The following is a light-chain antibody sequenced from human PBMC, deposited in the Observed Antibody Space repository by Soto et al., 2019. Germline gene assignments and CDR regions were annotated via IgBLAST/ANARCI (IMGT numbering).Light chain of an antibody. J-gene: IGLJ7*01. CDR2: DVS. CDR1: SSDVGGYNY. Sequence: QSVLTQPASVSGSPGQSITISCTGTSSDVGGYNYVSWYQQHPGKAPKLIIYDVSNRPSGVSNRFSGSKSGNTASLTISGLQAEDEADYFCSSYTSSSAPSAVFGGGTQLTVL. CDR3: SSYTSSSAPSAV. V-gene: IGLV2-14*01.